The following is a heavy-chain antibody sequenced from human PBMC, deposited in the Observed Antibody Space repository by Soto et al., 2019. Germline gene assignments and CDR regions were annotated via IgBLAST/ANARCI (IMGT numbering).Heavy chain of an antibody. CDR2: IYYSGST. CDR1: GGSISSGDYY. Sequence: SETLSLTCTVSGGSISSGDYYWSWIRQPPGKGLEWIGYIYYSGSTYYNPSLKSRVTISVDTSKNQFSLKLSSVTAADTAVYYCARARLGYSLWFDPWGQGTLVTVSS. CDR3: ARARLGYSLWFDP. V-gene: IGHV4-30-4*01. J-gene: IGHJ5*02. D-gene: IGHD2-15*01.